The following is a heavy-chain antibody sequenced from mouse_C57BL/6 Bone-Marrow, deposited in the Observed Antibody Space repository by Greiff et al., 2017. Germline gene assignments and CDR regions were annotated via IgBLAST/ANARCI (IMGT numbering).Heavy chain of an antibody. V-gene: IGHV1-54*01. Sequence: QVQLQQSGAELVRPGTSVKVSCKASGYAFTNYLIEWVKQRPGQGLEWIGVINPGSGGTNYNEKFKGKATLTAYKSSSTAYMQLSSLTSEDSAVYFCARSTPLTGVSHYYAMDYWGQGTSVTVSS. D-gene: IGHD4-1*01. CDR1: GYAFTNYL. J-gene: IGHJ4*01. CDR2: INPGSGGT. CDR3: ARSTPLTGVSHYYAMDY.